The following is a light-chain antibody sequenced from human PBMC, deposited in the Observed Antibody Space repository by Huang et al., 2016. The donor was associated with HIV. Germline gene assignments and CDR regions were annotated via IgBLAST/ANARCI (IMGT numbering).Light chain of an antibody. V-gene: IGKV1-8*01. CDR2: AAA. CDR3: QQYDIHPLT. Sequence: IRMTQSPSSLSASTGDRVTITCRANQDINNFLAWYQQRPGNVPKLLIYAAATLQSGVPSRFSGNGSGTDFTLTIGCLHSEDVATYYGQQYDIHPLTFGPGTRVDIK. CDR1: QDINNF. J-gene: IGKJ3*01.